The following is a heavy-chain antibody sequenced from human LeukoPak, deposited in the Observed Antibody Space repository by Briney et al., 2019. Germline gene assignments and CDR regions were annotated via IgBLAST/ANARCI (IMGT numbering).Heavy chain of an antibody. D-gene: IGHD3-10*01. Sequence: GGSLRLSCAASGFTFSHFWMSWVRQAPGKGLEWVAYIKKTGSETYYVDSVKGRFTITRDNTRNSLFLQMYSLRAEDTAVYYCAKDGTRITTTYWGQGTLVTVSS. CDR3: AKDGTRITTTY. V-gene: IGHV3-7*03. J-gene: IGHJ4*02. CDR2: IKKTGSET. CDR1: GFTFSHFW.